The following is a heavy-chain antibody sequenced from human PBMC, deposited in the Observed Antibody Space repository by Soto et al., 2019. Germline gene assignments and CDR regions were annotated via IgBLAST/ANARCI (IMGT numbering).Heavy chain of an antibody. CDR3: ARGQRFSDWFDP. D-gene: IGHD3-3*01. CDR2: IYSSGST. V-gene: IGHV4-4*07. Sequence: ETLSLTCTVTGGAISGYYWTWIRQSAGGGLEWIGRIYSSGSTNYNPSLKSRVTISLDTSMNHFSLRLSSVTAADTAVYYCARGQRFSDWFDPWGQGTLVTVSS. CDR1: GGAISGYY. J-gene: IGHJ5*02.